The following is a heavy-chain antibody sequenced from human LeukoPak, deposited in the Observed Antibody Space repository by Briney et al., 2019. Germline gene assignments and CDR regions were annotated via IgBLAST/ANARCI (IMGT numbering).Heavy chain of an antibody. Sequence: SETLSLTCTVSGGSISSGGYYWSWIRQHPGKGLEWIGYIYYSGSTYYNPSLKSRVTISVDTSKNQFSLKLSSVTAADTAVYYCARGQGGYGGGVRIPYYYGMDVWGQGTTFTVSS. CDR1: GGSISSGGYY. J-gene: IGHJ6*02. V-gene: IGHV4-31*03. D-gene: IGHD5-12*01. CDR2: IYYSGST. CDR3: ARGQGGYGGGVRIPYYYGMDV.